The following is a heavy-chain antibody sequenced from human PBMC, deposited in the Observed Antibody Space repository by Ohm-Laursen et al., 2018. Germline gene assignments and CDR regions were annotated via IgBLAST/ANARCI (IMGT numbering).Heavy chain of an antibody. Sequence: GTLSLTCTVSGGSISSYYWSWIRQPPGKGLEWIGYVYYSGSTNYNPSLKSRVTISVDTSKNQFSLKLSSVTAADTAVYFCARTAHYYDSSDYYKFYFDYWGQGTLVTVSS. CDR3: ARTAHYYDSSDYYKFYFDY. CDR1: GGSISSYY. V-gene: IGHV4-59*08. J-gene: IGHJ4*02. D-gene: IGHD3-22*01. CDR2: VYYSGST.